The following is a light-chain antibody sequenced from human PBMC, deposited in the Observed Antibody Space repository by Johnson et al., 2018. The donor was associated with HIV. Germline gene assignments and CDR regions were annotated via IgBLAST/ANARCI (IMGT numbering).Light chain of an antibody. CDR3: GTWDSSLTGFV. J-gene: IGLJ1*01. V-gene: IGLV1-51*01. Sequence: QSVLTQPPSVSAAPGQKVTISCSGSSSNIGNNYVSWYQQLPGTAPKLLIYDNNKRPSAIPDRFSASKSGTSATLAIPGLQTGEEADYFCGTWDSSLTGFVFGPGTEVTVL. CDR2: DNN. CDR1: SSNIGNNY.